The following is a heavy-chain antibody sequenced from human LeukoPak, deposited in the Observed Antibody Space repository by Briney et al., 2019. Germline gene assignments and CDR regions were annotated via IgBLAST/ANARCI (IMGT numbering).Heavy chain of an antibody. D-gene: IGHD5-12*01. J-gene: IGHJ4*02. CDR3: AKDGAWLRFDD. Sequence: GGSLRLSCSASGFIFSTYGMSWVRQAPGKGLEWVISISGSDSTTFYADSVKGRFTISRDNSKNMLYLQMTSLRAEDTAVYYCAKDGAWLRFDDWGQGILVTVSS. CDR2: ISGSDSTT. V-gene: IGHV3-23*01. CDR1: GFIFSTYG.